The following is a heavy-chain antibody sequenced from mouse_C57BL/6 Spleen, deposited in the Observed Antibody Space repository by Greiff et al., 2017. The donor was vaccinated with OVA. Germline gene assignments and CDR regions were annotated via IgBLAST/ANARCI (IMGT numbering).Heavy chain of an antibody. CDR3: TRGGGITTDFDY. CDR1: GFTFSSYA. V-gene: IGHV5-9-1*02. J-gene: IGHJ2*01. Sequence: VQLKESGEGLVKPGGSLKLSCAASGFTFSSYAMSWVRQTPEKRLEWVAYISSGGDYIYYADTVKGRFTISRDNARNTLYLQMSSLKSEDTAMYYCTRGGGITTDFDYWGQGTTLTVSS. CDR2: ISSGGDYI. D-gene: IGHD2-4*01.